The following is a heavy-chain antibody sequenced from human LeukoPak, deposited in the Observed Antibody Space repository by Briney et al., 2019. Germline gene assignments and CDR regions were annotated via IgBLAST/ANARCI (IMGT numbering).Heavy chain of an antibody. CDR3: ARDQFTLSDSSGYYWAQYYSDY. D-gene: IGHD3-22*01. V-gene: IGHV3-30*04. Sequence: GGSLRLSCAASGFTFSSYAMHWVRQAPGKGLEWVAVISYDGSNKYYADSVKGRFTISRDNSKNTLYLQMNSLRAEDTAVYYCARDQFTLSDSSGYYWAQYYSDYWGQGTLVTVSS. CDR2: ISYDGSNK. CDR1: GFTFSSYA. J-gene: IGHJ4*02.